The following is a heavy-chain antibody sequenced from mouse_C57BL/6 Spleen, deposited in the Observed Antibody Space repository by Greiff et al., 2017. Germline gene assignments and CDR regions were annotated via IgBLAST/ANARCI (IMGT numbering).Heavy chain of an antibody. D-gene: IGHD1-1*01. CDR3: ARYYGSIYAMDY. V-gene: IGHV1-69*01. CDR2: IDPSDSYT. Sequence: QVQLQQPGAELVMPGASVKLSCKASGYTFTSYWMHWVKQRPGQGLEWIGEIDPSDSYTNYNQKFKGKSTLTVDKSSSTAYMQLSSLTSEDSAVYYCARYYGSIYAMDYWGQGTSVTVSS. J-gene: IGHJ4*01. CDR1: GYTFTSYW.